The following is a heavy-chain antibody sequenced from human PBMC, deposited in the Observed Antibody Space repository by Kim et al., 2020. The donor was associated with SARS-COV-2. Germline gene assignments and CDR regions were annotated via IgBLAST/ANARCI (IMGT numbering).Heavy chain of an antibody. J-gene: IGHJ3*02. D-gene: IGHD5-12*01. Sequence: PTLKGRVTRSVDTSKNQFSRKLSSVTAADTAVYYCARGRRRWLQVHAFDIWGQGTMVTVSS. CDR3: ARGRRRWLQVHAFDI. V-gene: IGHV4-34*01.